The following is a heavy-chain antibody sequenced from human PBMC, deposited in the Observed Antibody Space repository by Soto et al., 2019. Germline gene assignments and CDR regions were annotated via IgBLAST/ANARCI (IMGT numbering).Heavy chain of an antibody. D-gene: IGHD2-2*01. CDR1: GYTFTSYY. CDR2: INPSGGST. J-gene: IGHJ6*02. Sequence: GATVKVSCKASGYTFTSYYMHWVRQAPGQGLEWMGIINPSGGSTSYAQKFQGRVTMTRDTSTSTVYMELSSLRSEDTAVYYCARDIVVVPAAKDGMDVWGQGTTVTVS. V-gene: IGHV1-46*01. CDR3: ARDIVVVPAAKDGMDV.